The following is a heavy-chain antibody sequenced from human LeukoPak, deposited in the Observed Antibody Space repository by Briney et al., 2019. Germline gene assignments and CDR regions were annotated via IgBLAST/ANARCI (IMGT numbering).Heavy chain of an antibody. J-gene: IGHJ4*02. CDR2: ISYDGSNK. Sequence: GGSLRLSCEASGFTFSSYDMHWVRQAPGKGLEWVAVISYDGSNKYYADSVKGRFTISRDNSKNTLYLQMNSLRAEDTAVYYCARPNMIVVVYSLDYWGQGTLVTVSS. CDR3: ARPNMIVVVYSLDY. CDR1: GFTFSSYD. D-gene: IGHD3-22*01. V-gene: IGHV3-30-3*01.